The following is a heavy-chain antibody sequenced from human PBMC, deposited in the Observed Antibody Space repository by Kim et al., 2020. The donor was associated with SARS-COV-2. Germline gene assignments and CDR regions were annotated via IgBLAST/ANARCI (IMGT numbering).Heavy chain of an antibody. CDR3: ARGANSGSFRSWFDP. Sequence: GGSLRLSCAASGFTFSGYGMHWVRQAPGKGLEWVAVIWYDGSNKYYADSVKGRFTISRDNSKNTLYLEMNSLRAEDTAVYYCARGANSGSFRSWFDPWGQGTLVTVSS. CDR1: GFTFSGYG. V-gene: IGHV3-33*08. J-gene: IGHJ5*02. D-gene: IGHD1-26*01. CDR2: IWYDGSNK.